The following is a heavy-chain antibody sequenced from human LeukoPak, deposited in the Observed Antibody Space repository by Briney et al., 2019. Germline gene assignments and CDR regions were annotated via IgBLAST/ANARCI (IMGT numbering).Heavy chain of an antibody. J-gene: IGHJ4*02. CDR1: GGSISSSSYY. Sequence: SETLSLTCTVSGGSISSSSYYWGWIRQPPGKGLEWIGSIYYSGSTYYNPSLKSRVTISVDTSKNQFSLKLSSVTAADTAVYYCARAVVVVAATRFDYWGQGTLVTVSS. CDR2: IYYSGST. CDR3: ARAVVVVAATRFDY. D-gene: IGHD2-15*01. V-gene: IGHV4-39*01.